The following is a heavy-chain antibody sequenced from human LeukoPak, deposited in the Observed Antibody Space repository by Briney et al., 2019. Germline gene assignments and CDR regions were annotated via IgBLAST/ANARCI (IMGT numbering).Heavy chain of an antibody. J-gene: IGHJ3*02. Sequence: SVKVSCKASGGTFTSYAISWVRQAPGQGLEWMGGIIPIFGTANYAQKFQGRVTITADESTSTAYMELSSLRSEDTAVYYCARPIGDYHAFYIWGQGTMVTVSS. CDR3: ARPIGDYHAFYI. V-gene: IGHV1-69*13. D-gene: IGHD4-17*01. CDR2: IIPIFGTA. CDR1: GGTFTSYA.